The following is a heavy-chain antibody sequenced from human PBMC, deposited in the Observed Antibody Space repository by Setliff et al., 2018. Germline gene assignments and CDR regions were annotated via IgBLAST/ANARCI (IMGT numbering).Heavy chain of an antibody. Sequence: SETLSLTCNVSGVSISSYYWSWIRQPPGKGLESIGYIQKSGGTNYNTALKSRVTISVDTSTNQFSLKLRSVTAADTAVYYCARLSWNGLRYYGLDVWGQGTTVTVSS. J-gene: IGHJ6*02. CDR1: GVSISSYY. CDR3: ARLSWNGLRYYGLDV. V-gene: IGHV4-59*01. D-gene: IGHD3-3*01. CDR2: IQKSGGT.